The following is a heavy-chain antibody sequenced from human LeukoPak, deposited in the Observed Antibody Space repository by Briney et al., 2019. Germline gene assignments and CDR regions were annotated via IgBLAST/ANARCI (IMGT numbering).Heavy chain of an antibody. CDR2: IYPGDSDT. CDR1: GYSFTTYW. D-gene: IGHD3-22*01. Sequence: GESLKISCKGSGYSFTTYWLGWVRQMPGKGLEWMGNIYPGDSDTRYSPSFQGQVTISADKSITTAYLQWSSLRASDTAIYYCARRWYDSSGYSRHFDYWGQGTLVTVPS. V-gene: IGHV5-51*01. CDR3: ARRWYDSSGYSRHFDY. J-gene: IGHJ4*02.